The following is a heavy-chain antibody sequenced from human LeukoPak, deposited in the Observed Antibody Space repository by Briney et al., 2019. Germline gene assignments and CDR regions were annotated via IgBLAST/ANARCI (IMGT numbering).Heavy chain of an antibody. CDR1: GFTFRSHA. J-gene: IGHJ6*02. V-gene: IGHV3-23*01. D-gene: IGHD3-16*02. CDR3: ASPLSGYYYYGMDV. CDR2: IYENGGTT. Sequence: PGGTLRLSCVGSGFTFRSHAMSWVRQAPEKGLEFVSGIYENGGTTYYADSVKGRFSISRDNSKNTLYLQMDSLRGEDTAVYYCASPLSGYYYYGMDVWGQGTTVTVSS.